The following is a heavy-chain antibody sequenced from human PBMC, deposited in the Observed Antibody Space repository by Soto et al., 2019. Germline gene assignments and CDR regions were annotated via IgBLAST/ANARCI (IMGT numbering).Heavy chain of an antibody. V-gene: IGHV4-59*01. CDR2: IYYSGST. CDR1: GGSISSYY. J-gene: IGHJ5*02. CDR3: ARASLGAKFGP. Sequence: PSETLSLTCTVSGGSISSYYWSWIRQPPGKGLEWIGYIYYSGSTNYNPSLKSRVTISVDTSKNQFSLKLSSVTAADTAVYYCARASLGAKFGPWGQGTLVTVSS.